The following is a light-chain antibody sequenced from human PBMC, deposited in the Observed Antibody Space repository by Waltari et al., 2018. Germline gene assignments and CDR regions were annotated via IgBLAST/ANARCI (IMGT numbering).Light chain of an antibody. CDR1: LGISSG. CDR2: AAS. CDR3: QQAYSFPLT. J-gene: IGKJ4*01. Sequence: DIQMTQSPSSLSASVGDRVTITCRASLGISSGLAWYQQKPGKAPELLSYAASSFQSGVPSRFSGSGSGTDFTLTISSLQPEDFATYYCQQAYSFPLTFGGGTKVEIK. V-gene: IGKV1-12*01.